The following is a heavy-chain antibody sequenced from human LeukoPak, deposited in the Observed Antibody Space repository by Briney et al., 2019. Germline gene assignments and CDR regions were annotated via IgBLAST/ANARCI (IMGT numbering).Heavy chain of an antibody. CDR3: ARDGYPFDY. V-gene: IGHV1-18*01. CDR2: ISANNGNT. J-gene: IGHJ4*02. CDR1: GYTFTNYG. D-gene: IGHD5-12*01. Sequence: ASVRVSCKASGYTFTNYGISWVRQAPGQGREWMGWISANNGNTNYEQKVQGRVTMTTDTSTSTAYMELRSLRSEDTAVYYCARDGYPFDYWGQGTLVTVSS.